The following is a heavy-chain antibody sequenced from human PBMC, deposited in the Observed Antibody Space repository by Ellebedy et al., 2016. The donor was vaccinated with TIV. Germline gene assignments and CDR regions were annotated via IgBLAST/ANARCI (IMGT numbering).Heavy chain of an antibody. Sequence: GESLKISCAASGFIFSGSAMHWVRQASGKGLEWVGRIRSKANSYATLYNGSVKGRFTIPRDDSKNTAYLQMNSLKTEDTAMYYCARGTLWFGYWGQGTLVTVSS. D-gene: IGHD3-10*01. CDR1: GFIFSGSA. CDR3: ARGTLWFGY. V-gene: IGHV3-73*01. CDR2: IRSKANSYAT. J-gene: IGHJ4*02.